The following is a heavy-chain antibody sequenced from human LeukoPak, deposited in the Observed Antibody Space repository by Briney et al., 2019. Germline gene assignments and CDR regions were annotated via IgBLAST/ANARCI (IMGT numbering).Heavy chain of an antibody. CDR2: INHSGST. V-gene: IGHV4-34*01. J-gene: IGHJ6*02. CDR3: ARAPSYSSGWPIYYCYYGMDV. D-gene: IGHD6-19*01. CDR1: GGSFSGYY. Sequence: PSETLSLTCAVYGGSFSGYYWSWIRQPPGKGLEWIGEINHSGSTNYNPSLKSRVTISVDTSKNQFSLKLSSVTAADTAVYYCARAPSYSSGWPIYYCYYGMDVWGQGTTVTVSS.